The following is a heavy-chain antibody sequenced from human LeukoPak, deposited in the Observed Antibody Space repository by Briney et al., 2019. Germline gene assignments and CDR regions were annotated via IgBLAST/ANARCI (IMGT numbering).Heavy chain of an antibody. CDR2: IGHSGSNT. V-gene: IGHV3-23*01. Sequence: GGSLRLSCAASGFTFSSYGMSWVRQAPGKGLEWVSAIGHSGSNTYYADSVKGRFTISRDNSKNTLYLQMNSLRAEDTAVYYCAKDRTFDYWGQGTLVTVSS. CDR1: GFTFSSYG. CDR3: AKDRTFDY. J-gene: IGHJ4*02.